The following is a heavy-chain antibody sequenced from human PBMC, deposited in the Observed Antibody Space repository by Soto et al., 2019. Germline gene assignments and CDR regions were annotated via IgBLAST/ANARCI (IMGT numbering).Heavy chain of an antibody. Sequence: PGGSLRLSCAASGFTFSGDSMNWVRQAPGKGLEWVASISTTSTYIYYADSVKGRFTISRDNAKNSLHLQMNSLRAEDTAVYYCVRDYVMDVWGQGTKVTVSS. CDR3: VRDYVMDV. CDR1: GFTFSGDS. J-gene: IGHJ6*02. CDR2: ISTTSTYI. D-gene: IGHD3-10*02. V-gene: IGHV3-21*01.